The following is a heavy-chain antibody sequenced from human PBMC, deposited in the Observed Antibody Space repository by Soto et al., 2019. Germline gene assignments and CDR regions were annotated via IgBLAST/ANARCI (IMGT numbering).Heavy chain of an antibody. CDR1: GFTFSTSA. Sequence: VQLVESGGGVVQPGRSLRLSCAASGFTFSTSAMNWVRQAPGKGLEWVSAISGSGYGTYYAASVKGRFTVSRDNSKNTLYLQMDSLRVEDTAIYFCAKIMATSATGYWGQGTLVTVSS. D-gene: IGHD2-15*01. CDR3: AKIMATSATGY. CDR2: ISGSGYGT. V-gene: IGHV3-23*04. J-gene: IGHJ4*02.